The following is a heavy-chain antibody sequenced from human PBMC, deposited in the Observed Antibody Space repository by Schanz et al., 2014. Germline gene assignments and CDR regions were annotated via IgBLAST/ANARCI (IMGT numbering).Heavy chain of an antibody. J-gene: IGHJ6*03. CDR1: GFTFRSYN. V-gene: IGHV3-21*02. CDR3: ARPSDSSWYMDV. CDR2: ISSSSSYI. D-gene: IGHD2-21*02. Sequence: EVQLVESGGGPVKPGGSLRLSCVVSGFTFRSYNMNWVRQAPGKGLEWVSSISSSSSYISYADSVKGRFTISRDNAKNSLYLQMNSLRAEDTAVYYCARPSDSSWYMDVWGKGTTVTVSS.